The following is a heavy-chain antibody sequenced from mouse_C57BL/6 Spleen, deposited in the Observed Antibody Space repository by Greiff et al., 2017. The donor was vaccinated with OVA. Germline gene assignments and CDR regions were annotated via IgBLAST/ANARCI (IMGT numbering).Heavy chain of an antibody. J-gene: IGHJ4*01. CDR3: ARDYGSSYYARDY. CDR2: ISDGGSYT. D-gene: IGHD1-1*01. CDR1: GFTFSSYA. Sequence: EVQLVESGGGLVKPGGSLKLSCAASGFTFSSYAMSWVRQTPEKRLEWVATISDGGSYTYYPDNVKGRFTISRDNAKNNLYLQMSHLKSEDTAMYYCARDYGSSYYARDYWGQGTSVTVSS. V-gene: IGHV5-4*01.